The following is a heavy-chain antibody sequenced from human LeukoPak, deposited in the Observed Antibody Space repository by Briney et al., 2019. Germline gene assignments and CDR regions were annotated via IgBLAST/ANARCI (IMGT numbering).Heavy chain of an antibody. J-gene: IGHJ5*02. CDR3: AREGASGGYDWGWFDP. D-gene: IGHD5-12*01. CDR2: IYHIGTA. V-gene: IGHV4-38-2*02. Sequence: SETLSLTCAVSGYSISSGYYWVWIRQPPGKGLEWIGTIYHIGTAYYNPSLKSRVTMSVDTSKNQFSLKLSSVTAADSAVYFCAREGASGGYDWGWFDPWGQGTLVTVSS. CDR1: GYSISSGYY.